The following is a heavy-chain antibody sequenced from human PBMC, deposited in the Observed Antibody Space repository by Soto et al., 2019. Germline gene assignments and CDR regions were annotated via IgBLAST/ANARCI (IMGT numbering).Heavy chain of an antibody. CDR3: AREGVGYRFDY. V-gene: IGHV4-59*01. CDR2: IFYSGHL. J-gene: IGHJ4*02. D-gene: IGHD5-12*01. CDR1: GTSFGTYY. Sequence: QVRLQESGPGLVKPSETLSLTCAVSGTSFGTYYWSWIRQPPGKGLEWIGYIFYSGHLKYNPSLKSRLTISVDPPKNQISRRLTSATAADTAVNYCAREGVGYRFDYWGQGVLVTVSS.